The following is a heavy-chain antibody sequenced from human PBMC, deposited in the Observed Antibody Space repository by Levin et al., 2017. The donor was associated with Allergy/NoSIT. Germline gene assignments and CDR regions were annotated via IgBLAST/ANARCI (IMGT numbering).Heavy chain of an antibody. V-gene: IGHV2-70*04. CDR2: IDWNDDK. J-gene: IGHJ6*02. D-gene: IGHD5-12*01. Sequence: SGPTLVKPTQTLTLTCTFSGFSLTTSAMRVSWIRQPPGKALEWLARIDWNDDKFYKTSLKTRLSISKDTLKNQVVLTMTNMDPADTATYYCARMLYTGYDGYGMDVWGQGTTVTVSS. CDR1: GFSLTTSAMR. CDR3: ARMLYTGYDGYGMDV.